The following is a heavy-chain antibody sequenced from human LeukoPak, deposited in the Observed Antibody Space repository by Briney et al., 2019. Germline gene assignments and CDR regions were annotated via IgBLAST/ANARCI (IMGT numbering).Heavy chain of an antibody. J-gene: IGHJ4*02. Sequence: GGSLRLSCTASGFTFGDYAMSWVRQAPGKGLEWVGFIRSKAYAGTAEYAASVKDRFTISRDDSKSIAYLQMNSLKTEDAAVYYCTRENWIGDSSGYHDYWGQGTLVTVSS. CDR1: GFTFGDYA. V-gene: IGHV3-49*04. D-gene: IGHD3-22*01. CDR2: IRSKAYAGTA. CDR3: TRENWIGDSSGYHDY.